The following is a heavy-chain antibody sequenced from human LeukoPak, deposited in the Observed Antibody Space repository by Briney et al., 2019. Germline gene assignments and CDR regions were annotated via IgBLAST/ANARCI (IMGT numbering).Heavy chain of an antibody. J-gene: IGHJ4*02. CDR2: IYTSDST. CDR1: GFSVRSSY. V-gene: IGHV3-53*01. Sequence: GGSLRLSCEASGFSVRSSYMSWVRQAPGKGLEWVPVIYTSDSTHYADSVKGRFNISRDTSRNTLYLQMNSLRAEDTAVYYCARGASCGGDCYPHWGQGTLVTVSS. CDR3: ARGASCGGDCYPH. D-gene: IGHD2-21*02.